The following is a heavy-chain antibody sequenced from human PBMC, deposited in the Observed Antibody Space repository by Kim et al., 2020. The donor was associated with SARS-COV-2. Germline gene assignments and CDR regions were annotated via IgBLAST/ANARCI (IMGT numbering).Heavy chain of an antibody. V-gene: IGHV4-34*01. Sequence: SETLSLTCAVYGGSPRGYYWYWIRQPPGKGLEWIGEVHYSGSTNYNPSLKSRVTISLDTSKNQFSLKLTSVTAADTAVYYCATTDGYWGQGTLVTVSS. J-gene: IGHJ4*02. CDR3: ATTDGY. CDR2: VHYSGST. CDR1: GGSPRGYY.